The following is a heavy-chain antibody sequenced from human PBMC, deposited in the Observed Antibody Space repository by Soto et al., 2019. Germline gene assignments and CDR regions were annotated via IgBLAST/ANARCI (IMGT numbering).Heavy chain of an antibody. CDR2: IIPIFGTA. J-gene: IGHJ3*02. CDR1: GGTFSSYA. V-gene: IGHV1-69*13. Sequence: ASVKVSCKASGGTFSSYAISWVRQAPGQGLEWMGGIIPIFGTANYAQKFQGRVTITADESTSTAYMELSSLRSEDTAVYYCARDNYYDSSGYYYGGAFDIWGQGTMVTVSS. CDR3: ARDNYYDSSGYYYGGAFDI. D-gene: IGHD3-22*01.